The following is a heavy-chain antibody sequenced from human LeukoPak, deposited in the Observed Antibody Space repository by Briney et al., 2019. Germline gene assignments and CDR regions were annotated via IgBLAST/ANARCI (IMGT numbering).Heavy chain of an antibody. V-gene: IGHV3-74*01. D-gene: IGHD5-24*01. J-gene: IGHJ4*02. Sequence: GGSLRLSCAASVFTFSSYWMHWVRQAPGKGQVWVSHINSDGSNTCYADSVKGRFTISRDNSKNTLYLQMSSLRVEDTVVYYCVSSRDGFNSPFDYWGQGTLVTVSS. CDR2: INSDGSNT. CDR3: VSSRDGFNSPFDY. CDR1: VFTFSSYW.